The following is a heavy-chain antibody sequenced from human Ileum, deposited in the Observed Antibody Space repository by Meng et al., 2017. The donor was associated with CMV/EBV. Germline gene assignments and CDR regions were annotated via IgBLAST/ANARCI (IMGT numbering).Heavy chain of an antibody. CDR3: FKTITGSTSAH. CDR1: GCSFGDSN. D-gene: IGHD2-2*01. CDR2: INANNYAT. Sequence: SCAASGCSFGDSNIHWVRQASGKGLEWVGRINANNYATVYGASVEGRFTFSRDDSQNTAFLQLSSLRAEDSAVYYCFKTITGSTSAHWGQGTLVTVSS. V-gene: IGHV3-73*01. J-gene: IGHJ4*02.